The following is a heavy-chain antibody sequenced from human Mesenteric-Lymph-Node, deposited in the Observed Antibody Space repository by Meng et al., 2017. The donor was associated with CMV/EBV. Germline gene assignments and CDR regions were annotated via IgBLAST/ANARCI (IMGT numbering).Heavy chain of an antibody. CDR2: ISAIGSST. D-gene: IGHD2-2*01. J-gene: IGHJ4*02. CDR1: GFTFSTNA. CDR3: AKGGGYCSSNTCKSSWGCFDY. V-gene: IGHV3-23*01. Sequence: GESLKISCAASGFTFSTNAINWVRQAPGKGLEWVSSISAIGSSTYYANSVEGRFTISTDNSKNTLYLQMNSLRAEDTAVYYCAKGGGYCSSNTCKSSWGCFDYWGQGTLVTVSS.